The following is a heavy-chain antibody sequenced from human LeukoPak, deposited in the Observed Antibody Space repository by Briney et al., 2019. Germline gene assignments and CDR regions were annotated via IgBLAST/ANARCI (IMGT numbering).Heavy chain of an antibody. D-gene: IGHD3-10*01. J-gene: IGHJ6*03. V-gene: IGHV1-2*02. Sequence: ASVKVSCKASGGTFTKHAISWVRQAPGQGLEWMGWINPNSGGTNYAQKFQGRVTMTRDTSISTAYMELSRLRSDDTAVYYCARDSGSYGSGRKYYYYYMDVWGKGTTVTISS. CDR2: INPNSGGT. CDR1: GGTFTKHA. CDR3: ARDSGSYGSGRKYYYYYMDV.